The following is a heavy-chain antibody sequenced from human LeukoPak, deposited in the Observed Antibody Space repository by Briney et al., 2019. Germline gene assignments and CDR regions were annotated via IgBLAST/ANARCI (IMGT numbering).Heavy chain of an antibody. CDR2: ISWNSGSI. CDR3: AKGASRDGGVSGA. V-gene: IGHV3-9*01. Sequence: GGSLRLSCAASGFTFDDFAMHWVRQAPGKGLEWVSGISWNSGSIGYAASVKGRFTISRDNAKNSLYLQMNSLRAEDTALYYCAKGASRDGGVSGAWGQGTLVTVSS. CDR1: GFTFDDFA. J-gene: IGHJ5*02. D-gene: IGHD2-8*02.